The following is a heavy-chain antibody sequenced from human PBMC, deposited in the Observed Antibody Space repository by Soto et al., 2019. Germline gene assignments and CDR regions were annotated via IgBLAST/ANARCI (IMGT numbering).Heavy chain of an antibody. J-gene: IGHJ5*02. CDR1: GFTFSSYW. CDR3: ARALYDFGDNWFDP. V-gene: IGHV3-7*04. Sequence: PGGSLRLSCAASGFTFSSYWMSWVRQAPGKGLEWVANIKQDGSEKYYVDSVKGRFTISRDNAKNSLYLQMNSLRAEDTAVYYCARALYDFGDNWFDPWGQGTLVTVSS. CDR2: IKQDGSEK. D-gene: IGHD3-3*01.